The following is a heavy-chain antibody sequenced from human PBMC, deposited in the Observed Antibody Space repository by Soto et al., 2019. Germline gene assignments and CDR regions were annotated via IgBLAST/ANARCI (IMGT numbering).Heavy chain of an antibody. CDR2: IVVGSGST. CDR1: GLTFSTSA. Sequence: QVHLVQSGPEVRKPGTSVKVSCKASGLTFSTSAVQWVRQARGQRLEWIGWIVVGSGSTKYAQQLQERVTITRDMSTSTAYMELSSLRSEDTAVYYCAAPPNRDAYNYGYWGQGTLVTVSS. J-gene: IGHJ4*02. CDR3: AAPPNRDAYNYGY. V-gene: IGHV1-58*01. D-gene: IGHD5-12*01.